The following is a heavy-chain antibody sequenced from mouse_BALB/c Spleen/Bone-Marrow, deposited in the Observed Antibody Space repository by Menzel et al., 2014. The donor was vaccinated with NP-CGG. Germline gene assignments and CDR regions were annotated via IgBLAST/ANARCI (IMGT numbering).Heavy chain of an antibody. V-gene: IGHV5-6-4*01. CDR2: ISSGGHDT. Sequence: EVKLEESGGGLVKPGGSLKLSCAASGFIFSSYSMSWVRQTPEKRLEWVATISSGGHDTYYPDSVKGRFTISRDKAKNALYLQMSSLKTEDTAMYHCSKDGGYDYSYYFDYWGQGTTLTVSS. J-gene: IGHJ2*01. D-gene: IGHD2-4*01. CDR3: SKDGGYDYSYYFDY. CDR1: GFIFSSYS.